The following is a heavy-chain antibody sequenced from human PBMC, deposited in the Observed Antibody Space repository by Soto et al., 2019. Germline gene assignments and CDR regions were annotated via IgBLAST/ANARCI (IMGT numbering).Heavy chain of an antibody. Sequence: WRWIRQPPGKGLEWIGYIYYSGSTNYNPSLKSQVTISVDTSKNQFSLKLSSVTAADTAVYYCARVSNYYDSSGYYYTVNWFDPWGKGTLLTVSS. J-gene: IGHJ5*02. CDR3: ARVSNYYDSSGYYYTVNWFDP. D-gene: IGHD3-22*01. V-gene: IGHV4-59*01. CDR2: IYYSGST.